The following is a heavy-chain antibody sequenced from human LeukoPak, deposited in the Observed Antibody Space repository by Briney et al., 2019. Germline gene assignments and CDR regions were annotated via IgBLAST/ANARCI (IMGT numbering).Heavy chain of an antibody. CDR2: INPSGGST. Sequence: GASVKVSCKASGYTFTSYYMHWVRQAPGQGLGWMGIINPSGGSTSYAQKFQGRVTMTRDTSTSTVYMELSSLRSEDTAVYYCARGGQPIRFLEWLSLQDWFDPWGQGTLVTVSS. CDR3: ARGGQPIRFLEWLSLQDWFDP. V-gene: IGHV1-46*01. J-gene: IGHJ5*02. D-gene: IGHD3-3*01. CDR1: GYTFTSYY.